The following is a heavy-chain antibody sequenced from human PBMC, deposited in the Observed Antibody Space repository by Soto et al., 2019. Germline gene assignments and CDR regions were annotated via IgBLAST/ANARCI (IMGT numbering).Heavy chain of an antibody. D-gene: IGHD3-9*01. Sequence: ASVKVSCKASGFTFTSSAVQWVRQARGQRLEWIGWIVVGSGNTNYAQKFQERVTITRDMSTSTAYMELSSLRSEDTAVYYCAAVEGYDILTGYYKRPNGPRMDVWGQGTTVTVSS. CDR3: AAVEGYDILTGYYKRPNGPRMDV. V-gene: IGHV1-58*01. CDR1: GFTFTSSA. J-gene: IGHJ6*02. CDR2: IVVGSGNT.